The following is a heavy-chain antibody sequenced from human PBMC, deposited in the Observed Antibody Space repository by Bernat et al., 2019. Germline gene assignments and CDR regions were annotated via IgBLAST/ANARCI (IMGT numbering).Heavy chain of an antibody. Sequence: QVQLVQSGAEVKKPGSSVKVSCKASGGTFSSYAISWVRQAPGQGLEWMGGIIPIFGTANYAQKFQGRVTITADESTSTAYMELSSLRAEDTAVYYWERDRIAGRTGSSRQDYYYYCGMDVWGQGTTVTVSS. J-gene: IGHJ6*02. CDR1: GGTFSSYA. V-gene: IGHV1-69*01. D-gene: IGHD6-6*01. CDR2: IIPIFGTA. CDR3: ERDRIAGRTGSSRQDYYYYCGMDV.